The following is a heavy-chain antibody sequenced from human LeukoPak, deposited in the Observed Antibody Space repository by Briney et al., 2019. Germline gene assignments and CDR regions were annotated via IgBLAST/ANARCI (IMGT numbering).Heavy chain of an antibody. CDR3: ARGQDGYNHFDY. CDR2: ISSGSSYI. V-gene: IGHV3-21*01. Sequence: GGSLRLSRAVSGFTFSSYSMNWVRQAPGKGLEWVSSISSGSSYIYYADSVKGRFTISRDNARNSLYLQMNSLRAEDTAVYYCARGQDGYNHFDYWGQGTLVTVSS. D-gene: IGHD5-24*01. CDR1: GFTFSSYS. J-gene: IGHJ4*02.